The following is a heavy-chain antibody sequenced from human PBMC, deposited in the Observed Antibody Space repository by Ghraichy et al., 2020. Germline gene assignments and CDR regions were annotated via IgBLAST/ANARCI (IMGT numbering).Heavy chain of an antibody. Sequence: GGSLRLSCAASGFTFSSYAMHWVRQAPGKGLEWVAVISYDGSNKYYADSVKGRFTISRDNSKNTLYLQMNSLRAEDTAVYYCARDRLVRGVIITGDFDYWGQGTLVTVSS. CDR2: ISYDGSNK. J-gene: IGHJ4*02. V-gene: IGHV3-30*04. D-gene: IGHD3-10*01. CDR3: ARDRLVRGVIITGDFDY. CDR1: GFTFSSYA.